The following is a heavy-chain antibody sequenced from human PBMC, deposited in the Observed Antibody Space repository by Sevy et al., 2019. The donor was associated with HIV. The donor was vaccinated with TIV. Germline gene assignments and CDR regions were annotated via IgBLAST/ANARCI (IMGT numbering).Heavy chain of an antibody. V-gene: IGHV5-51*01. CDR3: ATSRSGYFYSSGYYIY. CDR1: GYSFTSHW. Sequence: GESLKISCKGSGYSFTSHWIGWVCHMPGKGLEWMGIIFPDDSETRYRPSFQGQVTFSADKSITTAYLQWGSLKVSDTAMYYWATSRSGYFYSSGYYIYWGQGTLVTVSS. J-gene: IGHJ4*02. CDR2: IFPDDSET. D-gene: IGHD3-22*01.